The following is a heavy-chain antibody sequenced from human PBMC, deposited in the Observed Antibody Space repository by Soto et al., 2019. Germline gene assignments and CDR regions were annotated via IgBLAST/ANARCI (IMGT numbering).Heavy chain of an antibody. CDR2: MSPKSGNT. J-gene: IGHJ6*03. Sequence: QVQLVQSGAEVKGPGASVKVSCKASGYTFFNYNINWVRQTTGQGLEWMGWMSPKSGNTGYARKFKGRVTMTRDTSISTAYMELSSLRSDDTAVYYCARGGTYYDLLTYNQEFYSMDVWGKGTTVTVS. D-gene: IGHD3-9*01. CDR3: ARGGTYYDLLTYNQEFYSMDV. CDR1: GYTFFNYN. V-gene: IGHV1-8*01.